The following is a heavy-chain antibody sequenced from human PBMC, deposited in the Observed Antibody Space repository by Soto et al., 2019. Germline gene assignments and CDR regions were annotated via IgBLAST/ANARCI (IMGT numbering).Heavy chain of an antibody. CDR2: ISVYNDNT. CDR3: ARATPIAVADYYYSGMDV. Sequence: ASVKVSCKASGYTFNTYGFTWVRQAPGQGLEWMGWISVYNDNTNYAQKFLGRVTMTTDTFTSTAYMELRSLRSDDTAVYYCARATPIAVADYYYSGMDVWG. J-gene: IGHJ6*02. D-gene: IGHD6-19*01. CDR1: GYTFNTYG. V-gene: IGHV1-18*01.